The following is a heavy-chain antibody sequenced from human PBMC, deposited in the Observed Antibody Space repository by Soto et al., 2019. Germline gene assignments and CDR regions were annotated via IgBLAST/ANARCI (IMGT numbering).Heavy chain of an antibody. D-gene: IGHD3-3*02. V-gene: IGHV4-4*07. CDR2: VYTTGST. CDR3: ARDFNSIFDDFADMRWNFDP. J-gene: IGHJ5*02. CDR1: SGSINTYY. Sequence: SETLSLICTVTSGSINTYYWSWIRQSAGKGLEWIGRVYTTGSTNYNPSLKSRVTISVDTSRNQFSLSLRSVTAADTAVYYCARDFNSIFDDFADMRWNFDPWGQGTLVTVSS.